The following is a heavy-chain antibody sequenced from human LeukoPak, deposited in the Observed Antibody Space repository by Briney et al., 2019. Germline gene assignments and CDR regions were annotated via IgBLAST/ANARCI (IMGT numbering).Heavy chain of an antibody. J-gene: IGHJ4*02. D-gene: IGHD4-11*01. V-gene: IGHV4-30-2*01. CDR1: GGSINSGGYS. Sequence: NPSQTLSLTCAVSGGSINSGGYSWSWLRQPPGKGLEWIGFLFHSGSSYYNPSLKSRVTISVDGSKNQFSLKLTSVTAADTAVYYCARTRGADYGNSFDVWGQGTLGTVSS. CDR2: LFHSGSS. CDR3: ARTRGADYGNSFDV.